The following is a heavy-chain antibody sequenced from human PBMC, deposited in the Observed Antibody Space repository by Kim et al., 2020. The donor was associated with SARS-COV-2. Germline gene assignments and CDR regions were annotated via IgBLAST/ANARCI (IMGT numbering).Heavy chain of an antibody. D-gene: IGHD3-16*01. CDR3: AKDPGRGGVAADTFDY. CDR2: ISGSGGST. Sequence: GGSLRLSCAASGFTFSSYAMSWVRQAPGKGLEWVSAISGSGGSTYYADSVKGRFTISRDNSKNTLYLQMNSLRAEDTAVYYCAKDPGRGGVAADTFDYWGQGTLVTVSS. CDR1: GFTFSSYA. J-gene: IGHJ4*02. V-gene: IGHV3-23*01.